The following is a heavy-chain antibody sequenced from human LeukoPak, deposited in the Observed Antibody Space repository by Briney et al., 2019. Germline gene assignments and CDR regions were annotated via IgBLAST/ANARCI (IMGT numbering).Heavy chain of an antibody. V-gene: IGHV1-46*01. CDR3: ATDPHPSSGDAGTEAVMDV. D-gene: IGHD3-22*01. Sequence: SVKVSCKASGYTFIRSYIHSVRQAPGQGLEWMGIINPGGGSTTYAQKFQGIPTMNRETSTSTVYSEMSSLRSAVKAVYYCATDPHPSSGDAGTEAVMDVWGQGTTVTVSS. CDR1: GYTFIRSY. CDR2: INPGGGST. J-gene: IGHJ6*02.